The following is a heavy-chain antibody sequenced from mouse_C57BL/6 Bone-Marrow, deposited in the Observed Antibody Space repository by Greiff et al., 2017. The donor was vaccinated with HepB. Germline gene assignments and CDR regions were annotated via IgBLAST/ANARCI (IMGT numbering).Heavy chain of an antibody. CDR3: ARPYGYDERYFDY. J-gene: IGHJ2*01. Sequence: QVQLQQPGAELVKPGASVKLSCKASGYTFTSYWMQWVKQRPGQGLEWIGEIDPSDSYTNYNQKFKGKATLTVDTSSSTAYMQLSSLTSEDSAVYYCARPYGYDERYFDYWGQGTTLTVSS. CDR1: GYTFTSYW. D-gene: IGHD2-2*01. CDR2: IDPSDSYT. V-gene: IGHV1-50*01.